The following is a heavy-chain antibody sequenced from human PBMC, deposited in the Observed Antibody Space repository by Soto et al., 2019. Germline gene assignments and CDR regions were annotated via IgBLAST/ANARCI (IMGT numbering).Heavy chain of an antibody. Sequence: EVQLLESGGTLVQVGGSLRLSCVASGFSFSNYAVTWVRQAPGKGLEWVSAISGSGAGTYYAVSVKGRFTISRDNSKTTVQLQMNSLRVEDTAVYHCAKRSKSGSNFVGSAMDVWGQGTTVIVS. V-gene: IGHV3-23*01. J-gene: IGHJ6*02. CDR1: GFSFSNYA. CDR3: AKRSKSGSNFVGSAMDV. D-gene: IGHD1-26*01. CDR2: ISGSGAGT.